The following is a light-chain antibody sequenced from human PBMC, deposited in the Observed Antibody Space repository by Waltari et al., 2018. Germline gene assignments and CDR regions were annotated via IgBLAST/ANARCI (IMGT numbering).Light chain of an antibody. V-gene: IGLV1-51*02. CDR1: SSNIGNTS. CDR2: ENT. CDR3: GTWDSSLSGAV. Sequence: QSALTQPASVSGSPGQSITISCSGGSSNIGNTSVSWYRHFPGTAPQLLIYENTERPSGIPGRFSGSKSGTSATLDITGLQAGDEADYYCGTWDSSLSGAVFGGGTHLTVL. J-gene: IGLJ7*01.